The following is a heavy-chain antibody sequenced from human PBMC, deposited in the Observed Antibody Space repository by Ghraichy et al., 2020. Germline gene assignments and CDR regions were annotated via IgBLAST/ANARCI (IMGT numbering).Heavy chain of an antibody. CDR1: GGNFSSYA. Sequence: SVKVSCKASGGNFSSYAISWVRQAPGQGLEGMGGIITIFGTANYAQKFQGRVTITADESTSTAYMELSSLRSEDTAVYYCARDDYGGKGKFYYYGMDVWGQGTTVTV. V-gene: IGHV1-69*13. D-gene: IGHD4-23*01. CDR2: IITIFGTA. J-gene: IGHJ6*02. CDR3: ARDDYGGKGKFYYYGMDV.